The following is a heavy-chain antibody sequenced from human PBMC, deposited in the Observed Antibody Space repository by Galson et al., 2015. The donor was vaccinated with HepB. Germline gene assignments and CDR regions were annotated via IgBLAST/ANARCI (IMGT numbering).Heavy chain of an antibody. CDR1: GYIFTTSA. CDR3: ARGTLGPLFYYYYMDL. CDR2: INTNTGNP. V-gene: IGHV7-4-1*02. J-gene: IGHJ6*03. Sequence: SVKVSCKASGYIFTTSAMNWVRQAPGQGLEWMGWINTNTGNPTYAQGFTGRFVFSSDTSVSTAYLQISSLKAEDTAVYYCARGTLGPLFYYYYMDLWGKGTTVTVSS. D-gene: IGHD7-27*01.